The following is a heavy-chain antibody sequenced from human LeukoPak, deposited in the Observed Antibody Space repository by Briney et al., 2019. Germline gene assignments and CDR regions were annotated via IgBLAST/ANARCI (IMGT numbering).Heavy chain of an antibody. V-gene: IGHV4-39*01. D-gene: IGHD2-8*01. CDR2: IYYSGST. CDR1: GGSISSSTYY. CDR3: ARLIFPTYCTNGVCYYFDY. J-gene: IGHJ4*02. Sequence: PSETLSLTCTVSGGSISSSTYYWGWIRQPPGKGLEWIGSIYYSGSTYYNPSLKSRVTISVDTSKNQFSLKLSSVTAADTAVYYCARLIFPTYCTNGVCYYFDYWGRGTLVTVSS.